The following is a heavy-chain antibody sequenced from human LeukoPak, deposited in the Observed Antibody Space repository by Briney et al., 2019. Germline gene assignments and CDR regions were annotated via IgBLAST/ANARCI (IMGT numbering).Heavy chain of an antibody. V-gene: IGHV3-23*01. J-gene: IGHJ4*02. CDR3: AKDGALLRWPVYYFDY. CDR1: GFTFSSYT. Sequence: GGSLRLSCAASGFTFSSYTMSWVRQAPGKGLEWVSGISGSGGSTYYADSVKGRFTISRDNSKNTLYLQMNSLRAEDTAVYYCAKDGALLRWPVYYFDYWGQGTLVTVSS. D-gene: IGHD4-23*01. CDR2: ISGSGGST.